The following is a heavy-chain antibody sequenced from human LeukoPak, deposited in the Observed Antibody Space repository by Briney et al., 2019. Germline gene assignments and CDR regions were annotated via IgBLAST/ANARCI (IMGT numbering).Heavy chain of an antibody. CDR3: ARDGAAGGLYHWFDP. V-gene: IGHV3-48*03. J-gene: IGHJ5*02. CDR2: ISTTGSSI. Sequence: GGSLRLSCAASGFTFSSYEMNWVRQAPGKGLEWVSYISTTGSSIYYADSVKGRFTISRDNVKNLLYLQMNSLRAEDTAVYYCARDGAAGGLYHWFDPWGQGTVVTVSS. CDR1: GFTFSSYE. D-gene: IGHD6-13*01.